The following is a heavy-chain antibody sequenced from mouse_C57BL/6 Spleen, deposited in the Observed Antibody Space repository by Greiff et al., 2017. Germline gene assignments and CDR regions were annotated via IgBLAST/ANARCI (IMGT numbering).Heavy chain of an antibody. CDR3: SGGDYGSSYGRAMDY. V-gene: IGHV1-15*01. Sequence: VQLQQSGAGLVRPGASVTLSCKASGYTFTDYEMHWVKQTPVHGLEWIGAIDPETGGTASNQKLKGKAILTADKSSSTACMELRSLKSEDSAVYYCSGGDYGSSYGRAMDYWGQGTSVTVSS. CDR2: IDPETGGT. D-gene: IGHD1-1*01. CDR1: GYTFTDYE. J-gene: IGHJ4*01.